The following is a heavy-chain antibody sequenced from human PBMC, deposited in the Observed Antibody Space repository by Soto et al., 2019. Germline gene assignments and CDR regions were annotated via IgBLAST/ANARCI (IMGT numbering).Heavy chain of an antibody. D-gene: IGHD3-16*01. Sequence: GGSLRLSCAASGFTFSEYVMSWVRQAPGKGLEWVGRVKSKANGGTVDYGAPVKGRFTISRDDSANTVYLQMNSLNTEDTALYYCSADLPDWGAYAFDYWGQGTLVTVSS. CDR2: VKSKANGGTV. CDR3: SADLPDWGAYAFDY. J-gene: IGHJ4*02. CDR1: GFTFSEYV. V-gene: IGHV3-15*01.